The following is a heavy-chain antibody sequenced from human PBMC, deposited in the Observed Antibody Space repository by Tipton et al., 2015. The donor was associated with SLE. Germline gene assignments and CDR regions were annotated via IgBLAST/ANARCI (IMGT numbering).Heavy chain of an antibody. V-gene: IGHV4-59*07. CDR2: FYFSGSS. J-gene: IGHJ3*01. CDR3: ARHLGVVVPFGV. Sequence: TLSLTCSVSGVSISTYYWSWIRQSPGTGLEWIGFFYFSGSSQYNPSLKSRVAISADTSNNQFSLELRSVTAAGTAVYYCARHLGVVVPFGVWGQGAVLTVSS. D-gene: IGHD3-16*01. CDR1: GVSISTYY.